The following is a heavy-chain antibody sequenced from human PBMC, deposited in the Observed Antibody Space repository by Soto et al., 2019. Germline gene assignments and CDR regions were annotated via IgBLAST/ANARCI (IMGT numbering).Heavy chain of an antibody. V-gene: IGHV4-31*03. CDR1: GASISNTGNY. CDR3: ARGYYGSGSYFQAYYDY. D-gene: IGHD3-10*01. Sequence: QVHLQESGPGLLKPSQTLSLTCTVSGASISNTGNYWGWIRQSPGKGLEGIGYIYPRGSTSYSPSLRSRLSISVATSQNQFSLSLNSVTVADTAVYYCARGYYGSGSYFQAYYDYWGQGTLVTVSS. J-gene: IGHJ4*02. CDR2: IYPRGST.